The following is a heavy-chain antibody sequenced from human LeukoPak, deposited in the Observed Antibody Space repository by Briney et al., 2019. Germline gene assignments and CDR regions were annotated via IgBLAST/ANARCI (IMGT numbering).Heavy chain of an antibody. J-gene: IGHJ3*02. CDR1: GGSISIYF. V-gene: IGHV4-59*01. CDR2: IYYSGST. Sequence: SETLSLTCTVSGGSISIYFGNCMREPPGRGLEWSGNIYYSGSTNYKPSLNSRVTISVDTSKNQFSLKLSSVTAADTALYYCARLLPSQSDAFDIWGQGTMVTVSS. D-gene: IGHD2-15*01. CDR3: ARLLPSQSDAFDI.